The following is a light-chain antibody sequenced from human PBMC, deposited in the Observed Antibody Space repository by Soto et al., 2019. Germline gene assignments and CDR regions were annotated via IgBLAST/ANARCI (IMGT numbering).Light chain of an antibody. Sequence: AIQMTQSPSSLSAAVGDRVTITCRASQDIRNELGWYQQKPGKAPNLLIYAASSLHTGVPSRFSGSGSGSYFTLTISGLQPEDFATYYGLQDYNYHRKFGRGTKVEVK. V-gene: IGKV1-6*02. J-gene: IGKJ1*01. CDR3: LQDYNYHRK. CDR2: AAS. CDR1: QDIRNE.